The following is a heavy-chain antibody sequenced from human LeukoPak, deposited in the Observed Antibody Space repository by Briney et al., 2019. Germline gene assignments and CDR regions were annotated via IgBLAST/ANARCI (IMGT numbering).Heavy chain of an antibody. D-gene: IGHD3-22*01. J-gene: IGHJ4*02. CDR3: ARERGYYDSSGYYDGGFDY. Sequence: GGSLRLSCAASGFTFSSYAMHWVRQAPGKGLEWVAVISYDGSNKYYADSVKGRFTISRDNSKNTLYLQMNSLRAEDTAVYYCARERGYYDSSGYYDGGFDYWGQGTLVTVSS. CDR2: ISYDGSNK. V-gene: IGHV3-30*04. CDR1: GFTFSSYA.